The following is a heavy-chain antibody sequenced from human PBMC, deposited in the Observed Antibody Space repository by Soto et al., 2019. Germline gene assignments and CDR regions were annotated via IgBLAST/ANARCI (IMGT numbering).Heavy chain of an antibody. D-gene: IGHD1-20*01. J-gene: IGHJ4*02. Sequence: GGSLRLSCAPSGFIFSSYAMSWVRQAPGRGLEWVSSVSNSGGRTYYADSVKGRFTISRDNSKNTLYLQMNNLRAEDTAVYYCAKEPYNWNGYYFDYWGQGTLVTVSS. V-gene: IGHV3-23*01. CDR1: GFIFSSYA. CDR3: AKEPYNWNGYYFDY. CDR2: VSNSGGRT.